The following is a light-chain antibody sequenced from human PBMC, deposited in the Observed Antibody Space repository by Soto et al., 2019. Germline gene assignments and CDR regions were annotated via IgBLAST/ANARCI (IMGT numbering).Light chain of an antibody. CDR3: MQALQTPRT. J-gene: IGKJ2*01. Sequence: DIVMTQSPLSLPVTPGEPASISCRCSQSLLHSNGYNYLDWYVQKPGQSPQLLIYLGSTRASGVPERCSGSGSGTDFTLKISRVEAEDVGVYYCMQALQTPRTFGQGTKLEIK. CDR2: LGS. V-gene: IGKV2-28*01. CDR1: QSLLHSNGYNY.